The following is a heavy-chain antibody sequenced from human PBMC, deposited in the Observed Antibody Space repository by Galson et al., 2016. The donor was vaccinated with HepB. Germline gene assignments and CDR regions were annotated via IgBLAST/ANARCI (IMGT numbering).Heavy chain of an antibody. CDR3: ASSVRGSGSPPGGY. V-gene: IGHV3-74*01. Sequence: SLRLSCAASGFTFSTYWMHWVRQAPGKGLVWVSSINSDGSSTGFVDSVKGRFTISRDNAKNTLYLQMNSLRAEDTAVYFCASSVRGSGSPPGGYWGQGTPPTVS. D-gene: IGHD3-10*01. CDR1: GFTFSTYW. CDR2: INSDGSST. J-gene: IGHJ4*02.